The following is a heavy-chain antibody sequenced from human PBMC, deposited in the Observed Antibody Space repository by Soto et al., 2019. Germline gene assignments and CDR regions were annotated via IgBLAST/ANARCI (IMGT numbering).Heavy chain of an antibody. D-gene: IGHD6-19*01. CDR1: GGTFSSYT. Sequence: QVQLVQSGAEVKKPGSSVKVSCKASGGTFSSYTISWVRQAPGQGLEWMGRIIPILGIANYAQKFQGRVTITADKSMSTAYMELSSLRSEDTAVYYCARTYSSGGYFAAFDIWGQGTMVTVSS. CDR2: IIPILGIA. J-gene: IGHJ3*02. V-gene: IGHV1-69*02. CDR3: ARTYSSGGYFAAFDI.